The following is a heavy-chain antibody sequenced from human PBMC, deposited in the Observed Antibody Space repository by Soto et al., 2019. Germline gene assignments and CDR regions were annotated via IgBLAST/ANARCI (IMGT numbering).Heavy chain of an antibody. J-gene: IGHJ4*02. D-gene: IGHD3-16*01. V-gene: IGHV3-48*01. CDR2: ISSSSSTI. CDR1: GFTFSEYN. CDR3: ARDPWAADY. Sequence: GGSLRLSCAASGFTFSEYNMNWVRQAPGKGLEWVSYISSSSSTIYYADSVKGRFTISRDNSKNTLYLQMNSLRAEDTAVYYCARDPWAADYWGQGTLVTASS.